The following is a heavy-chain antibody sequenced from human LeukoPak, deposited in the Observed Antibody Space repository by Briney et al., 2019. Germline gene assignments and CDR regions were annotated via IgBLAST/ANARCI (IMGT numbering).Heavy chain of an antibody. Sequence: SETLSLTCAVYGGSFSGYYWSWIRQPPGKGLEWIGSIYYSGSTYYNPSLKSRVTISVDTSKNQFSLKLSSVTAAETAVYYCARHGLGYYPYYFDYWGQGTLVTVSS. J-gene: IGHJ4*02. V-gene: IGHV4-34*01. CDR3: ARHGLGYYPYYFDY. CDR1: GGSFSGYY. D-gene: IGHD3-22*01. CDR2: IYYSGST.